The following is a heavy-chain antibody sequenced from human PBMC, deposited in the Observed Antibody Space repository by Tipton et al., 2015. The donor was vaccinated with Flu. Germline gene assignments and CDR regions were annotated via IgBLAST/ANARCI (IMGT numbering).Heavy chain of an antibody. CDR1: GGSISSYY. Sequence: TLSLTCTVSGGSISSYYWSWIRQPPGKGLEWIGYIYYSGSTNYNPSLKSRVTISVDTSKNQFSLKLSSVTAADTAVYYCARGGGYDGDAFDIWGQGTMVTVSS. J-gene: IGHJ3*02. V-gene: IGHV4-59*01. CDR3: ARGGGYDGDAFDI. CDR2: IYYSGST. D-gene: IGHD5-12*01.